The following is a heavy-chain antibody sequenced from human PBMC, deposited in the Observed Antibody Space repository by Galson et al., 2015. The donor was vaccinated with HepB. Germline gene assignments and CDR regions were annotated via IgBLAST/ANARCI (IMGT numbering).Heavy chain of an antibody. CDR1: GGSISSYY. V-gene: IGHV4-59*08. J-gene: IGHJ4*02. CDR3: ARQKGTMMPFDY. D-gene: IGHD3-22*01. CDR2: LYYSGSS. Sequence: ETLSLTCTVSGGSISSYYWSWIRQPPGKGLEWIGYLYYSGSSNYNPSLKSRITISGDTSKNQFSLELSSVTAADTAVYYCARQKGTMMPFDYWGQGNLVTVSS.